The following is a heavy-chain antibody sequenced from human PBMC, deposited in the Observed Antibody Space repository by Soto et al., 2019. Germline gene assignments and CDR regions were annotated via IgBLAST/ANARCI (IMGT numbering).Heavy chain of an antibody. CDR3: ARVAGVINYYFDY. J-gene: IGHJ4*02. D-gene: IGHD3-10*01. V-gene: IGHV4-4*01. Sequence: LSLTCAVSGGSISSSNWWSWVRQPPGKALEWIGEIYHSGSTNYNPSLKSRVTISVDKSKNQFSLKLSSVTAADTAVYFCARVAGVINYYFDYWGQGTLVTVSS. CDR2: IYHSGST. CDR1: GGSISSSNW.